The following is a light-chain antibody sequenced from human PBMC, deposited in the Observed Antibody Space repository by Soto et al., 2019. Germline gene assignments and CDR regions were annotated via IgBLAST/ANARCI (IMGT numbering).Light chain of an antibody. CDR2: GAT. J-gene: IGKJ2*01. CDR1: QSVSSSS. Sequence: EIVLSKSPGTLYLSPGERATLSCRATQSVSSSSLAWHQQNPDQAPRLLIYGATRRATGIQDRFSGSGSGPDFTLTLSRLEPEQLAVYYCQQYGSSPYTYGPWTKREIK. CDR3: QQYGSSPYT. V-gene: IGKV3-20*01.